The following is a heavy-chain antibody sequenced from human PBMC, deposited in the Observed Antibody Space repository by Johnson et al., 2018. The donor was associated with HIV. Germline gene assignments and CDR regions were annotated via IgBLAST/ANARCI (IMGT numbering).Heavy chain of an antibody. V-gene: IGHV3-66*02. D-gene: IGHD3-3*01. Sequence: VQLVESGGGLVQPGGSLRLSCAASGFTVSSNYMSWVRQAPGKGLEWVSVIYSGGSPYYADSVQGRFTISRDNSKNTLYLQMNSLRAEDTAVYYCARDGGEWLLSTAFDIWGQGTMVTVSS. CDR2: IYSGGSP. J-gene: IGHJ3*02. CDR3: ARDGGEWLLSTAFDI. CDR1: GFTVSSNY.